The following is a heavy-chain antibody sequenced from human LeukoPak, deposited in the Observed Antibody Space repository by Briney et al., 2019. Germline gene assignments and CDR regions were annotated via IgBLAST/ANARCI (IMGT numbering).Heavy chain of an antibody. Sequence: SETLSLTCAVYGGSFSGYCWSWIRQPPGKGLEWIGEINHSGSTNYNPSLKRRVTISVDTSKNQFSLKLSSVTAADTAVYYCARRRGVDILTGYYGPNWFDPWGQGTLVTVSS. CDR3: ARRRGVDILTGYYGPNWFDP. CDR2: INHSGST. J-gene: IGHJ5*02. V-gene: IGHV4-34*01. CDR1: GGSFSGYC. D-gene: IGHD3-9*01.